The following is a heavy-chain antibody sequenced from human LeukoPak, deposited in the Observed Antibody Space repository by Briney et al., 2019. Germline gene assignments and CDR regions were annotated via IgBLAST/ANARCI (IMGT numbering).Heavy chain of an antibody. CDR2: INPSGGST. CDR1: GYTFTSYY. V-gene: IGHV1-46*01. CDR3: ARAEVVGGYSYGHDY. D-gene: IGHD5-18*01. J-gene: IGHJ4*02. Sequence: ASMKVSCKASGYTFTSYYMHWVRQAPGQGLEWMGIINPSGGSTSYAQKFQGRVTMTRDTSTSTVYMELSSLRSEDTAVYYCARAEVVGGYSYGHDYWGQGTLVTVSS.